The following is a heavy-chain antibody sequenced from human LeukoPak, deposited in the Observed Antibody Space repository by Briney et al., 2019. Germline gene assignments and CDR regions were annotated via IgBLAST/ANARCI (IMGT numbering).Heavy chain of an antibody. V-gene: IGHV3-43*02. CDR2: ISGVVGIT. J-gene: IGHJ4*02. Sequence: GGSLRLSCAASGFTFDDYAMHWGRQAPGKGLEWVSLISGVVGITPYADSVKGRFPISRDNSKNALYLQMNSLRTEDTALYYCAKDVLSSRESYFDYWGQGTLVTVSS. CDR1: GFTFDDYA. CDR3: AKDVLSSRESYFDY. D-gene: IGHD3-16*01.